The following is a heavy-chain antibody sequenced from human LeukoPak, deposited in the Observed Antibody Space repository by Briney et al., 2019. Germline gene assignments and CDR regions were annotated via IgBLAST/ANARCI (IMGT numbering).Heavy chain of an antibody. CDR3: AKDRACSGGSCYSSFDH. D-gene: IGHD2-15*01. Sequence: GGSLRLSCAASGFTFSSYAMSWVRQAPGKGLEWVSAISDSGDTTYYADSVKGRFTISRDNSENTLYLQMNRLRAEDTAVYYCAKDRACSGGSCYSSFDHWGQGTLVTVSS. V-gene: IGHV3-23*01. J-gene: IGHJ4*02. CDR2: ISDSGDTT. CDR1: GFTFSSYA.